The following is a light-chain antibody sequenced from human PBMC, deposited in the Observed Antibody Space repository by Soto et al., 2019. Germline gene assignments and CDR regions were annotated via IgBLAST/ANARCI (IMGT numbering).Light chain of an antibody. V-gene: IGLV1-40*01. J-gene: IGLJ1*01. CDR1: SSNIGAGYD. CDR2: DNS. CDR3: QSYDSSLSV. Sequence: QSVLTQPPSVSGAPGQRVTISCTGSSSNIGAGYDVHWYQQLPGTAPKLLIYDNSYRPSGVPDRFSGSKSGTSASLAITGLQAEDEADYYCQSYDSSLSVFGTGTKLTVL.